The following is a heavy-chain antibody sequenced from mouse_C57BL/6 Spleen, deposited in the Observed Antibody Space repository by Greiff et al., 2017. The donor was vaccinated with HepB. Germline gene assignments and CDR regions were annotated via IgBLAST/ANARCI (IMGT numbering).Heavy chain of an antibody. D-gene: IGHD2-3*01. CDR3: AREGDGYYDYAMDY. CDR1: GYTFTDYN. Sequence: EVQLQQSGPELVKPGASVKIPCKASGYTFTDYNMDWVKQSHGKSLEWIGDINPNNGGTIYNQKFKGKATLTVDKSSSTAYMELRSLTSEDTAVYYCAREGDGYYDYAMDYWGQGTSVTVSS. CDR2: INPNNGGT. V-gene: IGHV1-18*01. J-gene: IGHJ4*01.